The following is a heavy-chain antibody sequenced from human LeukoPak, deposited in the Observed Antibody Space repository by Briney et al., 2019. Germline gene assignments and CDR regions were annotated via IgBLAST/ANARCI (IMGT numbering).Heavy chain of an antibody. J-gene: IGHJ4*02. CDR3: ARDIGGFHTFDY. CDR1: GFTFSSYA. CDR2: ISYGGSNK. V-gene: IGHV3-30*04. Sequence: GGSLRLSCAASGFTFSSYAMHWVRQAPGKGLEWVAVISYGGSNKYYADSVKGRFTISRDNSKNTLYLQMNSLRAEDTAVYYCARDIGGFHTFDYWGQGTLVTASS. D-gene: IGHD1-26*01.